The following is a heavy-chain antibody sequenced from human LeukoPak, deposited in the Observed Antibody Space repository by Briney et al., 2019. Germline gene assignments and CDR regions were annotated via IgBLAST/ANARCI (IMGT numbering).Heavy chain of an antibody. V-gene: IGHV4-61*02. CDR3: VRIVVVPAALYYYYMDV. J-gene: IGHJ6*03. CDR1: GGSISSGSYN. Sequence: SQTLSLTCTVSGGSISSGSYNWSWIRQPAGKGLEWIGRIYTSGSTNYNPSLKSRVTISVDTSKNQFSLKLSSVTAADTAVYYCVRIVVVPAALYYYYMDVWGKGTTVTVSS. CDR2: IYTSGST. D-gene: IGHD2-2*01.